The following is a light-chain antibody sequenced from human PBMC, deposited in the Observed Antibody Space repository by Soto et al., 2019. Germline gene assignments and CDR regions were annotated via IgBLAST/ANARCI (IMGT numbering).Light chain of an antibody. J-gene: IGLJ1*01. V-gene: IGLV7-43*01. CDR3: LLYYLGGRF. CDR2: STG. Sequence: QAVVNKEPSLTVSPGGTVTLTCASSTGTVTSGYYPNWFQQKPGQAPRPLIYSTGDRHSWTPARFSGSLLGGKAALTLSGVQPEDEAEYYCLLYYLGGRFFGTGTKVTVL. CDR1: TGTVTSGYY.